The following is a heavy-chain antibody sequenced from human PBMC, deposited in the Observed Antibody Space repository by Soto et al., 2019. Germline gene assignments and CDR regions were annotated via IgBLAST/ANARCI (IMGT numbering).Heavy chain of an antibody. J-gene: IGHJ6*02. D-gene: IGHD6-6*01. CDR1: GFTFRTYG. Sequence: QVQLVESGGGVVQPGRSLRLSCAASGFTFRTYGMHWVRQAPGKGLEWLAVISHNGINKYYADSVKGRFTISRDNSRDTLFLQMNSVRGEDTAIYYCAKVIRADSTSSNFYYYSGLDVWGQGTTVTVSS. CDR3: AKVIRADSTSSNFYYYSGLDV. CDR2: ISHNGINK. V-gene: IGHV3-30*18.